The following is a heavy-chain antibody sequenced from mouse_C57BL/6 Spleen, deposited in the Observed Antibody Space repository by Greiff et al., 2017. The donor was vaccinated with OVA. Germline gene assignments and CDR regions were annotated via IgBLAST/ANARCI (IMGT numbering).Heavy chain of an antibody. J-gene: IGHJ1*03. D-gene: IGHD4-1*01. CDR3: TKASNWDDWYFDV. Sequence: VQLQQSGTVLARPGASVKMSCKTSGYTFTSYWMHWVKQRPGQGLEWIGAIYPGNSDTSYNQKFKGKAKLTAVTSASTAYMELSSLTNEDSAVYYCTKASNWDDWYFDVWGTGTTVTVSS. CDR2: IYPGNSDT. CDR1: GYTFTSYW. V-gene: IGHV1-5*01.